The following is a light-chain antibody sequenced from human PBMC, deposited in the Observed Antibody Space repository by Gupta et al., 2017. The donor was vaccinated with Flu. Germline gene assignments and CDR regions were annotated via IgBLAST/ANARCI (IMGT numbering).Light chain of an antibody. V-gene: IGLV2-14*01. CDR2: EVY. CDR1: SSDLNDYNS. J-gene: IGLJ1*01. Sequence: QSALTQPASVSGPPGQSITIPCTGTSSDLNDYNSVSWYQRHPGKAPKLIIFEVYNRSSGVSNRFSGSKSGNTASLTISGLQAEDEATYYCISYTSRTSFVFGTGTEVSVL. CDR3: ISYTSRTSFV.